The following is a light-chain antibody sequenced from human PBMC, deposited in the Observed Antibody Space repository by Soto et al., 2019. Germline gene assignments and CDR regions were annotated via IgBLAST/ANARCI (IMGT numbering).Light chain of an antibody. V-gene: IGKV3-15*01. CDR1: QSVSYN. CDR3: QQYNDWPPYS. J-gene: IGKJ2*03. Sequence: EIVMTQSPATLSVSLGDRATLSCRASQSVSYNVAWYQQKRGQAPRLLIYGAFIRATGVPARFTGSGSETEFTITISSLQSEDFAVYYCQQYNDWPPYSFGQGTKLEIK. CDR2: GAF.